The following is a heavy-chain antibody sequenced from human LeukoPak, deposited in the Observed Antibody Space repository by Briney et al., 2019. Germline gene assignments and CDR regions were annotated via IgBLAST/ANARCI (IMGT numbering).Heavy chain of an antibody. CDR2: INPNSGGT. J-gene: IGHJ4*02. Sequence: VKVSCKASGYTFTGYYMHWVRQAPGQGLEWMGWINPNSGGTNYAQKFQGRVTMTRDTSISTAYMELSRLRSDDTAVYYCALLAIAARPDSSFDYWGQGTLVTVSS. CDR1: GYTFTGYY. V-gene: IGHV1-2*02. D-gene: IGHD6-6*01. CDR3: ALLAIAARPDSSFDY.